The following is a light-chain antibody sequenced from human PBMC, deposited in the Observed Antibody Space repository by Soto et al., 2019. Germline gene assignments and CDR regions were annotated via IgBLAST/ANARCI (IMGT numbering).Light chain of an antibody. J-gene: IGLJ2*01. CDR1: SSNIGNNY. Sequence: QSVLTQPPSVSAAPGQKVTISCSGSSSNIGNNYVFWYQQLPGTAPKLLIYANDKRPSGIPDRFSGSKSGTSATLGITGLQTGDEADYYCATWDSSLSAGVFGGGTKVTVL. CDR2: AND. V-gene: IGLV1-51*01. CDR3: ATWDSSLSAGV.